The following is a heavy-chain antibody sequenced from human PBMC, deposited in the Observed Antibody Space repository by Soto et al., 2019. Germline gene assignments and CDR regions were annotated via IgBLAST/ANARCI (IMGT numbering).Heavy chain of an antibody. D-gene: IGHD3-3*01. Sequence: VGSLRLSCAASGFTFSSYAMHWVRQAPGKGLEWVAVISYDGSNKYYADSVKGRFTISRDNSKNTLYLQMKSLGAEDTAVYYCARGAYYDFWSGYYSGAFDIWGQGTMVTVSS. V-gene: IGHV3-30-3*01. J-gene: IGHJ3*02. CDR3: ARGAYYDFWSGYYSGAFDI. CDR1: GFTFSSYA. CDR2: ISYDGSNK.